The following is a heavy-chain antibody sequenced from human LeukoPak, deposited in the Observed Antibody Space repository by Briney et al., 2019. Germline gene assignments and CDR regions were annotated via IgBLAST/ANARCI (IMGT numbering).Heavy chain of an antibody. CDR2: IKQDESEK. J-gene: IGHJ3*02. CDR1: GFTFSSYW. V-gene: IGHV3-7*01. Sequence: PGGSLRLSCAASGFTFSSYWMYWVRQAPGKGLEWVSSIKQDESEKYYGDSVKGRFAVSRDNAKNSLFLQMNSLRAEDTAVYYCARAWGYYAFDIWGQGTMVTVSS. CDR3: ARAWGYYAFDI. D-gene: IGHD2-15*01.